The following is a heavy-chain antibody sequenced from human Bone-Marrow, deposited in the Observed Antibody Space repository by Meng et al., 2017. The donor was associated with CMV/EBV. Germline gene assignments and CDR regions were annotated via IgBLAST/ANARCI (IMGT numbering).Heavy chain of an antibody. CDR2: INSDGSST. J-gene: IGHJ6*02. Sequence: GGSLRLSCAASGFTFSSYWMHWVRQAPGKGLVWVSRINSDGSSTSYADSVKGRFTISRDNAKNTLYLQMNSLRAEDTAVYYCASEYCSSTSCYPYYDYYYGMDVWGQGTTVTVSS. V-gene: IGHV3-74*01. D-gene: IGHD2-2*01. CDR1: GFTFSSYW. CDR3: ASEYCSSTSCYPYYDYYYGMDV.